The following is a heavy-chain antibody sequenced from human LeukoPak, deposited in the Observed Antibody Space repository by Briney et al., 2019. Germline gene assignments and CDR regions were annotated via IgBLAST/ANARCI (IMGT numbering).Heavy chain of an antibody. CDR1: GFTFSSYG. J-gene: IGHJ4*02. Sequence: GGSLRLSCAASGFTFSSYGMHWVRQAPGKGLEWVAVIWYDGSNKYYADSVKGRFTISRDNSKNTLYLQVNSLRAEDTAVYYCARAEPWVPFDYWGQGTLVTVSS. CDR2: IWYDGSNK. D-gene: IGHD7-27*01. V-gene: IGHV3-33*01. CDR3: ARAEPWVPFDY.